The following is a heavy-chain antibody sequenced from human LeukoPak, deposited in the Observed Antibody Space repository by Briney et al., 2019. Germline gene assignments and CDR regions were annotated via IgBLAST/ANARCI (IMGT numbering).Heavy chain of an antibody. CDR2: MNPNSGNT. CDR3: ASQGNYYDSSGYYHDY. V-gene: IGHV1-8*01. Sequence: ASVKVSCKASGYTFTSYDINWVRPATGQGLEWMGWMNPNSGNTGYAQKFQGRVTMTRNTSISTAYMELSSLRSEDTAVYYCASQGNYYDSSGYYHDYWGQGTLVTVSS. CDR1: GYTFTSYD. J-gene: IGHJ4*02. D-gene: IGHD3-22*01.